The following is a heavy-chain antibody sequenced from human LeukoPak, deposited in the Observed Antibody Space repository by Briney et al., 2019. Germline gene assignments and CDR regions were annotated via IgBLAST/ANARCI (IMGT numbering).Heavy chain of an antibody. D-gene: IGHD5-18*01. CDR3: ARGNSYGRYYFDY. CDR1: GYIFTTYW. J-gene: IGHJ4*02. Sequence: GESLKISCKGSGYIFTTYWIGWVRQMPGKGLEWMGIIYPGDSDTRYSPSFQGQVTFSADRSINTAYLQWSSLKASDTAIYYCARGNSYGRYYFDYWGQGTLVTVS. V-gene: IGHV5-51*01. CDR2: IYPGDSDT.